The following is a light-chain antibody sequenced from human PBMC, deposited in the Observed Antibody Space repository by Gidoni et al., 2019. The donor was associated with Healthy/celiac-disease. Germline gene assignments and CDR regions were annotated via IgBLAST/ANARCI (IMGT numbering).Light chain of an antibody. CDR3: QQYNSYSWT. CDR2: KAS. CDR1: QSISSW. J-gene: IGKJ1*01. V-gene: IGKV1-5*03. Sequence: DIQMTQSPSTLSASVGDRVTITCRASQSISSWLAWYQQKPGKAPKLLIYKASSLESGVPSRFSGSGSGTKFTLTISSLQPDDFATYYCQQYNSYSWTFGQGTKVEI.